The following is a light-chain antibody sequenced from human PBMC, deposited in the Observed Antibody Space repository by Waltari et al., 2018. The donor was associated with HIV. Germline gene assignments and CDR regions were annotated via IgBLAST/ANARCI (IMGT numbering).Light chain of an antibody. Sequence: SYEVTQPPSVSVSPGQTASITCTGDKLGDKHACWYQQKPGQSPMLVIYQDRKRPSGIPERFSGSSTGDTATLSIGGTQAVDEADYYCQAWDSSSVVFGGGTRLTVL. CDR1: KLGDKH. J-gene: IGLJ2*01. V-gene: IGLV3-1*01. CDR2: QDR. CDR3: QAWDSSSVV.